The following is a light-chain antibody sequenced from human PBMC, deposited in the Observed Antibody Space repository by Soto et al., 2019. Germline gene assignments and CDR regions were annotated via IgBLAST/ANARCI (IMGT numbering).Light chain of an antibody. CDR2: QVS. CDR3: MESIHWPT. Sequence: DTVMTQSPLSLPVTLGQPASISCRSSQSLVYSDGNTYLSWFHQRPGQSPRRLIYQVSKRDSGVPDRFSGSGSGTDFTLKISGVEAEDVGVYYCMESIHWPTFGQGTKLEIK. V-gene: IGKV2-30*01. J-gene: IGKJ2*01. CDR1: QSLVYSDGNTY.